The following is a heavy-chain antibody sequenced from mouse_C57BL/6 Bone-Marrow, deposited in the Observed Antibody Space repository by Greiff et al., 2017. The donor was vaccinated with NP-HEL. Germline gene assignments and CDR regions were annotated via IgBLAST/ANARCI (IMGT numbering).Heavy chain of an antibody. J-gene: IGHJ3*01. V-gene: IGHV1-64*01. D-gene: IGHD4-1*01. CDR2: IHPNSGST. CDR1: GYTFTDYY. Sequence: QVHVKQSGPVLVKPGASVKMSCKASGYTFTDYYMNWVKQRPGQGLEWIGMIHPNSGSTNYNEKFKSKATLTVDKSSSTAYMQLSSLTSEDSAVDYCARSGTAYWGQGTLVTVSA. CDR3: ARSGTAY.